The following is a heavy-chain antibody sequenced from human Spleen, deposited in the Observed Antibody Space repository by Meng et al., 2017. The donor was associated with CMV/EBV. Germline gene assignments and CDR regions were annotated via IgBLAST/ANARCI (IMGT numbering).Heavy chain of an antibody. CDR2: INHSGST. J-gene: IGHJ4*02. CDR1: GGSFSGYY. Sequence: VHVQKAGPGLLKPSVTLSLPCAVYGGSFSGYYWSWVRQPPGKGLEWIGEINHSGSTNYNPSLKSRVTISVDTSKNQFSLKLSSVTAADTAVYYCARVVTALWGYYFDYWGQGTLVTVSS. V-gene: IGHV4-34*01. D-gene: IGHD2-21*02. CDR3: ARVVTALWGYYFDY.